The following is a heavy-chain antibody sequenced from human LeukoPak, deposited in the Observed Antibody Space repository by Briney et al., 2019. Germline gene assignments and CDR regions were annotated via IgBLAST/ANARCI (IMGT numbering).Heavy chain of an antibody. V-gene: IGHV3-23*01. CDR3: AKSGRGGGSWYFDY. CDR2: ISGSGGST. D-gene: IGHD6-13*01. J-gene: IGHJ4*02. CDR1: GFTFSSYA. Sequence: GGSLRLSCAASGFTFSSYAMSWVRQAPGKGLEWVSAISGSGGSTYYADSVKGRFTISRDNSKNTLYLHMNSLRAEDTAVYYCAKSGRGGGSWYFDYWGQGTLVTVSS.